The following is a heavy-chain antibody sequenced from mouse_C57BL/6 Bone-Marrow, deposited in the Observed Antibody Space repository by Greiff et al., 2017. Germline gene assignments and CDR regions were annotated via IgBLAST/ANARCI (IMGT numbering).Heavy chain of an antibody. CDR3: AKVYGPGAMDY. D-gene: IGHD1-1*02. CDR1: GFTFSSYA. CDR2: ISDGGSYT. Sequence: EVKLVESGGGLVKPGGSLKLSCAASGFTFSSYAMSWVRQTPEKRLEWVATISDGGSYTYYPDNVKGRFTISRDNAKNNLYLQMSHLKSEDTAMYYCAKVYGPGAMDYWGQGTSVTVSS. V-gene: IGHV5-4*03. J-gene: IGHJ4*01.